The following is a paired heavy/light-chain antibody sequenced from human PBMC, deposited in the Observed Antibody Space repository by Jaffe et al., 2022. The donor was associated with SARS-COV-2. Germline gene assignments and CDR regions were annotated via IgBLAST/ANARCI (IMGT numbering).Heavy chain of an antibody. D-gene: IGHD2-2*01. CDR2: INRDGSEK. CDR1: GFTFSGYW. Sequence: EVQLVESGGGLVQPGGSLRLFCEASGFTFSGYWMSWVRQAPGKGLEWVANINRDGSEKYYVDSVKGRFTVSRDNAKNSLSLQMNSLRAEDTALYSCARVGYCSDTSCSAAGWYFDLWGRGTLVTVSS. J-gene: IGHJ2*01. CDR3: ARVGYCSDTSCSAAGWYFDL. V-gene: IGHV3-7*04.
Light chain of an antibody. CDR2: EGT. CDR3: CSYAGSNTYSVV. CDR1: SSDVGNFNL. J-gene: IGLJ2*01. V-gene: IGLV2-23*01. Sequence: QSALTQPASVSGSPGQSITISCTGTSSDVGNFNLVSWYQQHPGKPPKLIIYEGTKRPSGLSNRFSGSKSGNTASLTISGLQAEDEADYYCCSYAGSNTYSVVFGGGTRLIVL.